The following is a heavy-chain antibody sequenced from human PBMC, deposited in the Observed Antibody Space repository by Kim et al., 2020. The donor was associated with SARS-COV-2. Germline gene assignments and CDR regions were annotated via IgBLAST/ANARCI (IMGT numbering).Heavy chain of an antibody. D-gene: IGHD3-10*01. CDR1: GFSFGGYW. CDR2: ISTDGRST. V-gene: IGHV3-74*01. CDR3: ARDPSYYGSGIDAFDI. J-gene: IGHJ3*02. Sequence: GGSLRLSCAASGFSFGGYWMHWVRQAPGKGLVWVSRISTDGRSTNYADSVKGRFTISRDNAKNTLYLQLNSLRSEDTALYYCARDPSYYGSGIDAFDIWGQGTMVTVSS.